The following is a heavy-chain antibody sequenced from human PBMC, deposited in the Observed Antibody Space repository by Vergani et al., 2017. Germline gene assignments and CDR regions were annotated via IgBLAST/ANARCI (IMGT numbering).Heavy chain of an antibody. Sequence: QLQLVESGGGLVKPGGSLRLSCAASGFTFSDYYMSWIRQAPGKGLEWVSYISSSGSTIYYADSVKGPFTISRENAKTSLYLQMNSLRAEDTAVYYCARDLRTGSPDYWGQGTLVTVSS. CDR2: ISSSGSTI. J-gene: IGHJ4*02. V-gene: IGHV3-11*01. CDR1: GFTFSDYY. D-gene: IGHD1-1*01. CDR3: ARDLRTGSPDY.